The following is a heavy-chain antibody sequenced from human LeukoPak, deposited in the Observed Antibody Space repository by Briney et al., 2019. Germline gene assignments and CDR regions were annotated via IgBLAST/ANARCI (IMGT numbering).Heavy chain of an antibody. CDR3: ARRASSGSYDDY. CDR1: GYSFTSYW. CDR2: IYPGGSET. Sequence: RGESLKISCKGSGYSFTSYWIGWVRQMPGRGLEWMGIIYPGGSETRYSPSFQGQVTISADKSISTAYLQWSSLKASDTAMYYCARRASSGSYDDYWGQGTLVTVSS. J-gene: IGHJ4*02. V-gene: IGHV5-51*01. D-gene: IGHD6-19*01.